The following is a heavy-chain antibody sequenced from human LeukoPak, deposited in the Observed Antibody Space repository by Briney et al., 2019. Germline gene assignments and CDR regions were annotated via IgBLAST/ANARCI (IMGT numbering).Heavy chain of an antibody. CDR1: GFIFSDYH. CDR3: ARPASRGVGRYFDL. J-gene: IGHJ2*01. CDR2: IVGSST. D-gene: IGHD3-10*01. V-gene: IGHV3-23*01. Sequence: PGGSLRLSCATSGFIFSDYHMSWVRQAPGKGLELVSAIVGSSTRYADSVKGRFTISRDNFKNTLYLQMNSLRAEDTALYYCARPASRGVGRYFDLWGRGSLVTVPS.